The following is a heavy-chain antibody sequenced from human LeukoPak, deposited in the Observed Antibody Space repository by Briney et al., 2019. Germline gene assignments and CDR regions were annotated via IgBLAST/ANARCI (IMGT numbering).Heavy chain of an antibody. CDR1: GFTFTDYA. CDR2: TVGSRPDT. D-gene: IGHD3-10*01. J-gene: IGHJ5*02. V-gene: IGHV3-23*01. CDR3: ARTEVLWFGSFDP. Sequence: GGSLRLSCAASGFTFTDYAMSWVRQTPGKGLEWVSATVGSRPDTYHADSVKGRFTISRDNSKNTLYLQMNSLRAEDTAVYYCARTEVLWFGSFDPWGQGTLVTVSS.